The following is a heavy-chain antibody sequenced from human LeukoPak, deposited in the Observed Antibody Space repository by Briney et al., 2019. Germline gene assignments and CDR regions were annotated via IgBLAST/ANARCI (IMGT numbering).Heavy chain of an antibody. D-gene: IGHD3-10*01. CDR1: GYTFSSYG. Sequence: GMSLRLSCAASGYTFSSYGMHWVRQAAGKGLECVAVISYDESNKYYADSVKGRFTISRDNSKNTMYLQMNSLRAEDTAVYYCAKEGYFGSGSFPDDWGQGTLVTVSS. CDR2: ISYDESNK. J-gene: IGHJ4*02. V-gene: IGHV3-30*18. CDR3: AKEGYFGSGSFPDD.